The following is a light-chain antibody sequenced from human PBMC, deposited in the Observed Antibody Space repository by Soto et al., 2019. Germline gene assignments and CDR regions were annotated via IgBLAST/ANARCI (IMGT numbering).Light chain of an antibody. V-gene: IGLV2-8*01. CDR2: EVT. CDR3: SSYAGSKNLGV. CDR1: SSDVGGYNY. J-gene: IGLJ2*01. Sequence: QSALTQPASASGSPGQSVTISCTGTSSDVGGYNYVSWYQQHPGKAPKLMIYEVTKRPSGVPDRFSGSKSGNTASLTVSGLQAEDEADYYCSSYAGSKNLGVFGGGTKLTVL.